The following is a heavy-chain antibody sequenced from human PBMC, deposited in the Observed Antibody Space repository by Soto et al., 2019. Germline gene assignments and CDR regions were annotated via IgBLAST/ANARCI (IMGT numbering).Heavy chain of an antibody. D-gene: IGHD3-16*01. V-gene: IGHV2-5*02. CDR1: EVG. Sequence: EVGVGWIRQPPGKAPEWLALIYVDDEERFSPSLKNRLTITKDTSKNQVVLRMTNVDPVDTATYYCAHRTRLPRGPTYWFFDLWGRGTLVTVSS. J-gene: IGHJ2*01. CDR2: IYVDDEE. CDR3: AHRTRLPRGPTYWFFDL.